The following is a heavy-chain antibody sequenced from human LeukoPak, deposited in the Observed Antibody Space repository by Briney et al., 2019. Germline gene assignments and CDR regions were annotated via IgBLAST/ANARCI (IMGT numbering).Heavy chain of an antibody. Sequence: SETLSLTRAVYGGSFSGYYWSWIRQPPGKGLEWIGEINHSGSTNYNPSLKSRVTISVDTSKNQFSLKLSSVTAADTAVYYCARDLVVVVAATWYFDLWGRGTLVTVSS. CDR1: GGSFSGYY. J-gene: IGHJ2*01. CDR3: ARDLVVVVAATWYFDL. D-gene: IGHD2-15*01. CDR2: INHSGST. V-gene: IGHV4-34*01.